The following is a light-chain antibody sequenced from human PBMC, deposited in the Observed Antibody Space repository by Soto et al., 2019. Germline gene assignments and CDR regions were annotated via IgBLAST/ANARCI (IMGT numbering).Light chain of an antibody. J-gene: IGKJ1*01. CDR3: QHYGYPQWT. V-gene: IGKV3-20*01. CDR2: GVS. Sequence: EIVLTQSPGTLSLSPGERATLSCRASQSGRDMYLAWYQQKPGQPPRLLNYGVSSRAYGIPDRFSGSGSGTDFTLTISRLEPEDFAVYYCQHYGYPQWTFGQGTKVEIK. CDR1: QSGRDMY.